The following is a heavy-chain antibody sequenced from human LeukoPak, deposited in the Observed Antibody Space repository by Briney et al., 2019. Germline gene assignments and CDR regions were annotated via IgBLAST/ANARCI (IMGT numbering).Heavy chain of an antibody. CDR3: ARGPTDYGDYTVYYFDY. J-gene: IGHJ4*02. CDR1: GGTFSSYA. CDR2: IIPIFGTA. V-gene: IGHV1-69*13. D-gene: IGHD4-17*01. Sequence: SVKVSCKASGGTFSSYAISWVRQAPGQGLEWMGGIIPIFGTANYAQKFQGRVTITADESTSTAYMELSSPRSEDTAVYYCARGPTDYGDYTVYYFDYWGQGTLVTVSS.